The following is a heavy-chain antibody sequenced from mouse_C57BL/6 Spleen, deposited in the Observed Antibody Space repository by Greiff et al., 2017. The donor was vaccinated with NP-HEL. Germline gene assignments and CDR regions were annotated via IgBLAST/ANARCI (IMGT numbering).Heavy chain of an antibody. Sequence: QVQLQQPGAELVKPGASVKLSCKASGYTFTSYWMQWVKQRPGQGLEWIGEIDPSDSYTNYNQQFKGKATLTVDTSSSTAYMQLSSLTSEDSAVYYCARKATGWGLDYWGQGTTLTVSS. CDR1: GYTFTSYW. D-gene: IGHD3-2*02. CDR3: ARKATGWGLDY. CDR2: IDPSDSYT. V-gene: IGHV1-50*01. J-gene: IGHJ2*01.